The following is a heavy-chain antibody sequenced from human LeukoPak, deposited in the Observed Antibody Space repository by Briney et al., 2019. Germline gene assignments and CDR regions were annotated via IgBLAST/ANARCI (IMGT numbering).Heavy chain of an antibody. D-gene: IGHD4-17*01. J-gene: IGHJ5*02. V-gene: IGHV3-23*01. CDR3: AKAFTVTRVYNCLDP. CDR1: GFTFSSYA. CDR2: ISASGGST. Sequence: GGSLRLSCAASGFTFSSYAMSWVRPAPGKGLEWVSGISASGGSTYYADSVKGRFTISRDNSKNTLYLQMNGLRAEDTAVYYCAKAFTVTRVYNCLDPWGQGTLVTVSS.